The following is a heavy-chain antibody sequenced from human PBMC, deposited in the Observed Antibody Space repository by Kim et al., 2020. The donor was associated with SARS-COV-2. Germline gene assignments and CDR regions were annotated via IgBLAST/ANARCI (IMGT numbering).Heavy chain of an antibody. D-gene: IGHD2-21*02. CDR3: VRVGEFCGGDCPMGGFYYYYGMDV. CDR1: GFTFDDYG. Sequence: GGSLRLSCVASGFTFDDYGMSWVRQAPGKGLEWVSGINWNGGSTGYADSVKVRFTISRDNAKNSLYLQMNILRAEDTALCHCVRVGEFCGGDCPMGGFYYYYGMDVWGRGTTVTVSS. J-gene: IGHJ6*02. CDR2: INWNGGST. V-gene: IGHV3-20*01.